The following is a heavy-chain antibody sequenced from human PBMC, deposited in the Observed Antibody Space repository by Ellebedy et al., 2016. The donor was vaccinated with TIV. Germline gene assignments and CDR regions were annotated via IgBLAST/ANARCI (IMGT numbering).Heavy chain of an antibody. Sequence: GESLKISCKGSGYSFTSYWIGWVRQMPGKGLEWMGIIYPGDSDTRYSPSFQGQVTISADKSISTAYLQWSSLKASDTAMYYCARHSEGVHSSWYEFNYGMDVWGQGTTVTVPS. CDR2: IYPGDSDT. V-gene: IGHV5-51*01. J-gene: IGHJ6*02. D-gene: IGHD6-13*01. CDR3: ARHSEGVHSSWYEFNYGMDV. CDR1: GYSFTSYW.